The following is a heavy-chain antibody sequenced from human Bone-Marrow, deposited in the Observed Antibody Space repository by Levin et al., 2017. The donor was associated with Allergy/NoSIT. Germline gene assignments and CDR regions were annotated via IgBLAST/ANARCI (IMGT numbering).Heavy chain of an antibody. CDR2: IDRNGVAT. CDR3: AREQHGNFGYRYLY. CDR1: GFTFSDFS. V-gene: IGHV3-11*01. D-gene: IGHD5-18*01. Sequence: GGSLRLSCAASGFTFSDFSMIWIRQAPGKGLEWISNIDRNGVATYYADSVKGRFTISRDNVRNLLYLQMDSLRADDTAVYYCAREQHGNFGYRYLYWGQGALVTVSS. J-gene: IGHJ4*02.